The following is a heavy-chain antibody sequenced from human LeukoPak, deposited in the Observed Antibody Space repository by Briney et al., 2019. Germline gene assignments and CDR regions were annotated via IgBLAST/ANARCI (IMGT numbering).Heavy chain of an antibody. V-gene: IGHV3-64*01. CDR2: ISSNRGST. CDR3: ARVCGGDCWYAFDI. J-gene: IGHJ3*02. D-gene: IGHD2-21*02. CDR1: GFTFSSYA. Sequence: GGSLRLSCAASGFTFSSYAMFWVRQAPGQGLEFVSAISSNRGSTYYANSVKGRFTISRDNSKNTLYLQMSSLRADDMSVYYCARVCGGDCWYAFDIWGQGTMVTVSS.